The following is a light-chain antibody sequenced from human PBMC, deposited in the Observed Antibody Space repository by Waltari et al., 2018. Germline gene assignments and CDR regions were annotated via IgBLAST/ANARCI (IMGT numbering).Light chain of an antibody. CDR1: QSISSY. J-gene: IGKJ2*01. Sequence: DIQMTQAPSSLSASVGERVTITCRASQSISSYLNWYQQKPGSAPQLLIYAASSLQSGVPSRFSGSGSGTDFTLTISSLQPEDFATYYCQQSDSTPPAFGQGTKLEIK. V-gene: IGKV1-39*01. CDR2: AAS. CDR3: QQSDSTPPA.